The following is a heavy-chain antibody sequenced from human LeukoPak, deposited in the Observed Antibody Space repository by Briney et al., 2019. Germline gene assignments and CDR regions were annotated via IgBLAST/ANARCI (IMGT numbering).Heavy chain of an antibody. V-gene: IGHV3-23*01. J-gene: IGHJ4*02. CDR2: ISGGGGST. D-gene: IGHD3-16*01. Sequence: GGSLRLSCAASGFTFSSYAMSWVRQAPGKGLEWVSAISGGGGSTNYADSLKGRFTISRDNAKNTLYLQMNSLGADDTAVYYCAKTGRSWDFDSWGQGTLVTVSS. CDR3: AKTGRSWDFDS. CDR1: GFTFSSYA.